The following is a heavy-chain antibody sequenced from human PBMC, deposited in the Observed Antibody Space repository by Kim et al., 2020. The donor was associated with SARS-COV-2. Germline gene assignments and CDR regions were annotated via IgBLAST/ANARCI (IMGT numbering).Heavy chain of an antibody. V-gene: IGHV3-74*01. Sequence: GRLTISRDNAKNKLYLQMNSLRAEDKAVYYCARAGIAVGGRKYYYYGMDVWGQGTTVTVSS. CDR3: ARAGIAVGGRKYYYYGMDV. D-gene: IGHD6-19*01. J-gene: IGHJ6*02.